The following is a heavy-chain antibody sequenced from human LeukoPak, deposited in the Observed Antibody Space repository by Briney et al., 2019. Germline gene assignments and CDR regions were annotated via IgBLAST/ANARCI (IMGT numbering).Heavy chain of an antibody. CDR2: INPTSGGT. Sequence: ASVKVSCKASGYTFIDYYVHWVRQAPGQGLEWMGWINPTSGGTKYAQSFQGRVTMTRDTSISTAHMELSSLRSDDTAVYYCAREHYAAFDYWGQGALVTVSS. V-gene: IGHV1-2*02. CDR1: GYTFIDYY. CDR3: AREHYAAFDY. J-gene: IGHJ4*02. D-gene: IGHD4-17*01.